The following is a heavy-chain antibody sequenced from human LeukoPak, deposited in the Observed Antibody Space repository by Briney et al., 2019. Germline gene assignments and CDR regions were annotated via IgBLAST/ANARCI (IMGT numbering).Heavy chain of an antibody. CDR3: ARERAATSGMDV. CDR1: GFTFSSYA. CDR2: ISYDGSKK. Sequence: GGSLRLSCAASGFTFSSYAMHWVRQAPGKGLEWVAVISYDGSKKYYADAVKGRFTISRDNSKNTLYLQMNSLRAEDTAVYYCARERAATSGMDVWGQGTTVTVSS. V-gene: IGHV3-30-3*01. D-gene: IGHD5-12*01. J-gene: IGHJ6*02.